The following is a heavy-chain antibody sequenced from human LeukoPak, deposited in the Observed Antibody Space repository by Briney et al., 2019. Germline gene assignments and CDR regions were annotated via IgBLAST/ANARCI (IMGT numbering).Heavy chain of an antibody. V-gene: IGHV4-61*02. CDR2: IYTSGST. CDR1: GASISSGYYY. CDR3: MREGENILRYFDWR. J-gene: IGHJ4*02. D-gene: IGHD3-9*01. Sequence: KTSETLSLTRTVSGASISSGYYYWNWIRQPAGKGLEWIGRIYTSGSTNYNPSLKGRVTISVDTSKNQFSLKLSSVTAADTAVYYCMREGENILRYFDWRGGQGTPVIVSS.